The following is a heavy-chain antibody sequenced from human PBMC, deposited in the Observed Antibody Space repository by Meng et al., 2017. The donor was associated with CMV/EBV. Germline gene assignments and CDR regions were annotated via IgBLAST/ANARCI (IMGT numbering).Heavy chain of an antibody. CDR2: IYHSGST. CDR3: ARWPGIAARPLDV. D-gene: IGHD6-6*01. CDR1: GGSISSSNW. V-gene: IGHV4-4*02. J-gene: IGHJ6*02. Sequence: GSLRLSCAVSGGSISSSNWWSWVRQPPGKGLEWSGEIYHSGSTNYNPSLKSRVTISVDKSKNQFSLKLSSVTAADTAVYYCARWPGIAARPLDVWGQGTTVTVSS.